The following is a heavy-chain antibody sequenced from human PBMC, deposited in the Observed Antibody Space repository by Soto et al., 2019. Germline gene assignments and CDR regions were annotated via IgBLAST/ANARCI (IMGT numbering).Heavy chain of an antibody. CDR2: IMPIFGTP. J-gene: IGHJ5*02. D-gene: IGHD3-10*01. CDR3: ARVHSSGIFYFVDP. CDR1: GGTFDSYV. Sequence: QVQLVQSGAEVKKPGSSVKVSCKASGGTFDSYVISWLRQAPGQGLEWMGGIMPIFGTPNYAQKFRGRVTISADESTSTAYLELSSLTSDDTAVYYCARVHSSGIFYFVDPWGQGTLDTVSS. V-gene: IGHV1-69*01.